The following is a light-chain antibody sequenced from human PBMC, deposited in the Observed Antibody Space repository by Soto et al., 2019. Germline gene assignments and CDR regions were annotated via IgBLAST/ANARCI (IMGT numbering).Light chain of an antibody. CDR2: GVS. CDR3: QQYVSAPIT. Sequence: EIVLTQSPGTLSLSRGERATLXXRASQSLSSNYLAWYQQKPGQAPRLXIYGVSSRATGVPVSFSGSGAGTDFTLTISRLEPEDFAVYYCQQYVSAPITFGQGTRLEIK. V-gene: IGKV3-20*01. CDR1: QSLSSNY. J-gene: IGKJ5*01.